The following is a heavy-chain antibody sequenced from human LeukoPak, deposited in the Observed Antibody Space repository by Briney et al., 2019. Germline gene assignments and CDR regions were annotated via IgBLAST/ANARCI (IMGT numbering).Heavy chain of an antibody. Sequence: SETLSLTCAVSGASITSYHWSWIRQPPGKGLEWIGYIFYRASTNYSPSLKSRVTISVDTSKNQISLKLSSVTAADTAVYYCVRPDFAGTWRGAFDIWGRGTMVTVSS. J-gene: IGHJ3*02. D-gene: IGHD3-10*01. CDR1: GASITSYH. CDR3: VRPDFAGTWRGAFDI. CDR2: IFYRAST. V-gene: IGHV4-59*08.